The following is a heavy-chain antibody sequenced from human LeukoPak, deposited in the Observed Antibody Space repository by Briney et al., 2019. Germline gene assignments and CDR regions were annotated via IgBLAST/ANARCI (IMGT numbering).Heavy chain of an antibody. J-gene: IGHJ4*02. V-gene: IGHV1-2*04. CDR2: INLNSGGT. Sequence: GASVKVSCKASGYTFTGYYMHWVRQAPGQGLEWMGWINLNSGGTNYAQKFQGWVTMTRDTSISTAYMELSRLRSDDTAVYYCARVGEGYSYGIDYWGQGTLVTVSS. D-gene: IGHD5-18*01. CDR1: GYTFTGYY. CDR3: ARVGEGYSYGIDY.